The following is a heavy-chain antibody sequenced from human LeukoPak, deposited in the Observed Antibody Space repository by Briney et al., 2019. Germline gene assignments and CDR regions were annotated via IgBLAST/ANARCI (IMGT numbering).Heavy chain of an antibody. CDR3: AHCSGGSCYSNAFDI. D-gene: IGHD2-15*01. J-gene: IGHJ3*02. Sequence: GGSLRLSCAASGFHFGSYGMHWVRQAPGKGLQWVAFIRYHGSDRYYADSVKGRFTISRDNSESTLFLQMNSLRAEDTAVYYCAHCSGGSCYSNAFDIWGQGTMVTVSS. CDR2: IRYHGSDR. V-gene: IGHV3-30*02. CDR1: GFHFGSYG.